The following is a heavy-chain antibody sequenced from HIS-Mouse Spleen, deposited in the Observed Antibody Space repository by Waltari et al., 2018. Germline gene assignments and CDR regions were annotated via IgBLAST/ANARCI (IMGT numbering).Heavy chain of an antibody. CDR2: INSDGSRT. Sequence: EVQLVESGGGLVQPGGSLRLSCAASGFTFSSYWTHWVRQAPGKGLVWVSRINSDGSRTSYADSVKGRFTISRDNAKNTLYLQMNSLRAEDTAVYYCAGEYSSYYYYYGMDVWGQGTTVTVSS. D-gene: IGHD6-13*01. J-gene: IGHJ6*02. V-gene: IGHV3-74*01. CDR3: AGEYSSYYYYYGMDV. CDR1: GFTFSSYW.